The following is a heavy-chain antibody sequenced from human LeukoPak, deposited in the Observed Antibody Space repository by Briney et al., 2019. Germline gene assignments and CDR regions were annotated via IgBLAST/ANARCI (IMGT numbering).Heavy chain of an antibody. V-gene: IGHV3-11*05. D-gene: IGHD3-10*01. J-gene: IGHJ5*02. CDR3: ARDRYYASGSYNWFDP. CDR2: ISTSSSYT. CDR1: GFTFSDYS. Sequence: GGSLRLSCAASGFTFSDYSMSWIRQAPGKGLEWVSYISTSSSYTNYADSVKGRFTISRDNAKNSLYLQMNSLRAEDTAVYYCARDRYYASGSYNWFDPWGQGTLVTVPS.